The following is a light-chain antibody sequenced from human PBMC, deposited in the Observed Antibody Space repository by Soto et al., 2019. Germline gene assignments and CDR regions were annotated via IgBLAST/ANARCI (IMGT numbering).Light chain of an antibody. CDR2: SSS. J-gene: IGKJ1*01. Sequence: DIHVTQSPCSLSASVGDRVTLTCRTSQHVATYLNWYQQKSGRAPTLLIYSSSGLQPGVSPRFSGSGSGTDFTLTISSLQSEDFATYFCQQTYSVPPTFGQGTTVDFK. CDR1: QHVATY. CDR3: QQTYSVPPT. V-gene: IGKV1-39*01.